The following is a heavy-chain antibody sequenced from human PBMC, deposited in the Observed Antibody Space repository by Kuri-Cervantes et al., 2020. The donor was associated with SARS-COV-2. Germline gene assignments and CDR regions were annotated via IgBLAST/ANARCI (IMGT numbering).Heavy chain of an antibody. CDR3: ARGQYCSSTSCYGNYYYMDV. D-gene: IGHD2-2*01. CDR2: IYYSGST. V-gene: IGHV4-39*07. CDR1: GGSSSSSSDY. Sequence: SETLSLTCTVSGGSSSSSSDYWGLFRQPPGKGLEWIGSIYYSGSTYYNPSLKSRVTISVDTSNNQFSLKLSSVTAADTAVYYCARGQYCSSTSCYGNYYYMDVWGKWTTVTVSS. J-gene: IGHJ6*03.